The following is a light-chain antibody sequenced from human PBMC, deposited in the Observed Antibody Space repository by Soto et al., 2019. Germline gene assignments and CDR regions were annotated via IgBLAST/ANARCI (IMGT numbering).Light chain of an antibody. Sequence: QSVLTQPPSVSGAPGQRVTISCPGTSSNIGAGYDVHWYQQLPGTAPKLLIYGNSNRPSGVPDRFSGSKSGTSASLAITGLQAEDEADYYCQSYDSSLSAYYVFGTGTQLTVL. J-gene: IGLJ1*01. V-gene: IGLV1-40*01. CDR2: GNS. CDR1: SSNIGAGYD. CDR3: QSYDSSLSAYYV.